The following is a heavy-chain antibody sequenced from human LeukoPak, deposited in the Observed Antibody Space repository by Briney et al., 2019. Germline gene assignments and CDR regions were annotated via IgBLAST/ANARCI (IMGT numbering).Heavy chain of an antibody. Sequence: PSETLSLTCTVTGGSINSYSWSWIPQPPGKGLEWIGYLFYSGSTNYNPSLRSRVTISVDTSKDQFSLKLSSVTAADTAVYFCARAAPPYNSGWGLFDYWGQGALVTVSS. CDR2: LFYSGST. D-gene: IGHD6-19*01. CDR3: ARAAPPYNSGWGLFDY. CDR1: GGSINSYS. V-gene: IGHV4-59*01. J-gene: IGHJ4*02.